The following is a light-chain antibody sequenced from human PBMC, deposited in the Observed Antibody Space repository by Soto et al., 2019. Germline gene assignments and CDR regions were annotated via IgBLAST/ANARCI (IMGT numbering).Light chain of an antibody. CDR2: DAS. V-gene: IGKV1-5*01. Sequence: DIQMTQSPSTLSASVVDRVTITCRASQSINSWLAWYQQKPGKAPKLLIYDASSLESGVPSRFSGSGSGTEFILTVSSLQPDDFATYYCQQYNSYSLTFGQGTKVDIK. CDR3: QQYNSYSLT. CDR1: QSINSW. J-gene: IGKJ1*01.